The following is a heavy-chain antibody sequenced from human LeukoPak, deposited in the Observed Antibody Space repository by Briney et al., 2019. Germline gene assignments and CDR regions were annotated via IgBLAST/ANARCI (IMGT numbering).Heavy chain of an antibody. V-gene: IGHV2-70*20. Sequence: SGPALVKPTQTLTLTCTFSGFSLSTSGMCVSWVRQPPGKALEWLALIDWDDDKYYSTSLKTRLTISTDTSKNQVVLTMTNMDPVDTATYYCALHAYGSPYNWFDPWGQGTLVTVSS. CDR3: ALHAYGSPYNWFDP. J-gene: IGHJ5*02. CDR2: IDWDDDK. CDR1: GFSLSTSGMC. D-gene: IGHD3-16*01.